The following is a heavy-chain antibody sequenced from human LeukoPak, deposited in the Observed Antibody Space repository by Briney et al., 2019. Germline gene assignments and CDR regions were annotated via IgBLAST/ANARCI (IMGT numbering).Heavy chain of an antibody. CDR3: ARTSVPAAISPYFFDS. CDR2: ISSSSSTI. CDR1: GFTFSSYS. D-gene: IGHD2-2*02. J-gene: IGHJ4*02. Sequence: VGSLRLSCAASGFTFSSYSMNWVRQAPGKGLELVSYISSSSSTIYYADSVKGRFTISRDNTKNARYLQMKISRAEDTAVYYCARTSVPAAISPYFFDSWGQGTLVTVSS. V-gene: IGHV3-48*01.